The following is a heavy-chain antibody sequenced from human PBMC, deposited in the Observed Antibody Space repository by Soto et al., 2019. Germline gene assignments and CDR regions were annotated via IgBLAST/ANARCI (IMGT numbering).Heavy chain of an antibody. Sequence: QVQLVQSGAEVKKPGASVKVSCKASGYTFTSYGMHWVRQAPGQRLEWMGWINAGNGNTKYSQKFQGRVTITRDTSASTAHMELSSLRSEDTAVYYCANSATVPSTIAYWGQGTLVTVYS. CDR1: GYTFTSYG. J-gene: IGHJ4*02. V-gene: IGHV1-3*01. CDR2: INAGNGNT. CDR3: ANSATVPSTIAY. D-gene: IGHD2-2*02.